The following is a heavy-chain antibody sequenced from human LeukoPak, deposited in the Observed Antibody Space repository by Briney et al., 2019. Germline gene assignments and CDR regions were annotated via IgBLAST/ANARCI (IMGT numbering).Heavy chain of an antibody. CDR2: ISTDGSKR. Sequence: GTSLTLSCAASGFTLGSYGMHWVRQAPGKGLEWVAGISTDGSKRYYADSVKGRFTISRDNSKYTLDLQMNSLRDEDTAVYYCARNRGATGYYWVDYWGQGSLVTVSS. CDR3: ARNRGATGYYWVDY. D-gene: IGHD3-9*01. V-gene: IGHV3-30-3*01. J-gene: IGHJ4*02. CDR1: GFTLGSYG.